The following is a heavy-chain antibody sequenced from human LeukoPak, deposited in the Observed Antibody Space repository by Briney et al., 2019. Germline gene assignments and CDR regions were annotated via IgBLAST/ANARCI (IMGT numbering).Heavy chain of an antibody. J-gene: IGHJ4*02. CDR3: ARDSQTRAAAVGFDY. Sequence: SETLSLTCTVSGGSISSYYWSWIRQPAGKGLEWIGRIYTSGSTNYNPSLKSRVTMSVDTSKNQFSLKLSSVTAADTAAYYCARDSQTRAAAVGFDYWGQGTLVTVSS. CDR1: GGSISSYY. CDR2: IYTSGST. V-gene: IGHV4-4*07. D-gene: IGHD6-13*01.